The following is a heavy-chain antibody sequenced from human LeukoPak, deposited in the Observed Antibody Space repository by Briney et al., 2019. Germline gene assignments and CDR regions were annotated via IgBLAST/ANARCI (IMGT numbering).Heavy chain of an antibody. CDR2: ISYDGTNK. V-gene: IGHV3-30*18. CDR3: AKMQWLATNYY. D-gene: IGHD6-19*01. Sequence: GGSLRLSCAASGFXFSTYGIHWVRQAPGKGLEWVAVISYDGTNKFYADSVKGRFTVSRDNSKNTLYLQMNGLRAEDTAVYYCAKMQWLATNYYWGQGTLVTVSS. J-gene: IGHJ4*02. CDR1: GFXFSTYG.